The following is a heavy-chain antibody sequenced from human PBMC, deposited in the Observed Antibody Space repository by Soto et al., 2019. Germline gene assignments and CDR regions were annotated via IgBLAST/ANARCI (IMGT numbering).Heavy chain of an antibody. D-gene: IGHD2-2*01. J-gene: IGHJ4*02. V-gene: IGHV4-39*01. CDR2: IYYSGST. CDR3: ATQRAVFAMSYYYFDY. Sequence: SETLSLTCTVSGGSISSSSYYRGWIRQPPGKGLEWIGGIYYSGSTYYNPSLKSRVTISVDTSKNQFSLKLSSVTAADTAVYYCATQRAVFAMSYYYFDYWGQGTLVTVSS. CDR1: GGSISSSSYY.